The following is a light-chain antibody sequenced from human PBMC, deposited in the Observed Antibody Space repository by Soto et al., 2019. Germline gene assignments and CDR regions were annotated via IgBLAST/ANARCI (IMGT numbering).Light chain of an antibody. CDR3: PQANSFPLT. CDR1: QGVSKW. V-gene: IGKV1-12*01. CDR2: GAS. J-gene: IGKJ5*01. Sequence: DIPLTQSPSSLSASVGDRVTITCRASQGVSKWLAWYQQKPGKAPILLIHGASNLQTGVPSRFSGSGSGTDFVLTISSLQPEDIATYFCPQANSFPLTFGQGTRLDIK.